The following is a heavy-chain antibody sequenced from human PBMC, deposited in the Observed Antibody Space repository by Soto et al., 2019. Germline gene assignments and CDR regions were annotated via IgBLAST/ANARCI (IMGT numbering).Heavy chain of an antibody. CDR2: MNPNSGNT. CDR1: GYTFTSYD. J-gene: IGHJ3*02. V-gene: IGHV1-8*01. Sequence: ASGKVSCKASGYTFTSYDINWVRQATGQGLEWMGWMNPNSGNTGYAQKFQGRVTMTRNTSISTAYMELSSLRSEDTAVYYCARGRDNWNSDAFDIWGQGTMVTVS. CDR3: ARGRDNWNSDAFDI. D-gene: IGHD1-7*01.